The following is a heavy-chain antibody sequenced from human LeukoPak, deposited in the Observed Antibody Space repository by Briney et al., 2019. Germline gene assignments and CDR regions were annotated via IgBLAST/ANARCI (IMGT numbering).Heavy chain of an antibody. CDR2: ISSSSSYI. J-gene: IGHJ3*02. V-gene: IGHV3-21*01. CDR3: ARGRTSDTVAGTLTDAFDI. CDR1: GFTFSSYS. Sequence: PGGSLRLSCAASGFTFSSYSMNWVRQAPGKGLEWVSSISSSSSYIYYADSVKGRFTISRDNAKNSLYLQMNSLRAEGTAVYYCARGRTSDTVAGTLTDAFDIWGQGTMVTVSS. D-gene: IGHD6-19*01.